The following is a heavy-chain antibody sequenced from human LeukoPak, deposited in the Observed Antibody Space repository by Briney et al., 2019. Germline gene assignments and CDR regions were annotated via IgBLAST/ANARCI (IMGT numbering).Heavy chain of an antibody. CDR1: GFTFSDYY. V-gene: IGHV3-11*04. J-gene: IGHJ3*02. D-gene: IGHD1-26*01. Sequence: GGSLRLSCAASGFTFSDYYMSWIRQAPGKGLEWVSYISSSGSTIYYADSVKGRFTISRDNAKNSLYLQMNSLRAEDTAVYYCASEWELSRDAFDIWGQGTMVTVSS. CDR2: ISSSGSTI. CDR3: ASEWELSRDAFDI.